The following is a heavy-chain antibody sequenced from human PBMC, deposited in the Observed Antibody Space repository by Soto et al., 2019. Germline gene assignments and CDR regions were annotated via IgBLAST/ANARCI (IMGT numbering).Heavy chain of an antibody. V-gene: IGHV3-23*01. CDR1: GFTFSSYA. J-gene: IGHJ4*02. CDR2: ISGSGGST. Sequence: EVQLLESGGGLVQPGGSLRLSCAASGFTFSSYAMSWVRQAPGKGLEWVSAISGSGGSTYYADSVKGRFTISRDNSKNTLYLQMNSLRAEDTAVYYCAKVAYDSSGYYPTGFDYWGQGTLVTVSS. D-gene: IGHD3-22*01. CDR3: AKVAYDSSGYYPTGFDY.